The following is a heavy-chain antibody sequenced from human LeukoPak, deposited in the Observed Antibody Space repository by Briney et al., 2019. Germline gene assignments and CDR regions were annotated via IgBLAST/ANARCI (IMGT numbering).Heavy chain of an antibody. J-gene: IGHJ6*03. V-gene: IGHV3-7*03. CDR2: IKQDGSEK. D-gene: IGHD3-3*01. CDR3: ARGGLTIFGVVNYMDV. CDR1: GFTFSSYW. Sequence: GGSLRLSCAASGFTFSSYWMSWVRQAPGKGLEWVANIKQDGSEKYYVDSVKGRFTISRDNAKNSLYLQMNSLRAEDTALYYCARGGLTIFGVVNYMDVWGKGTTVTVSS.